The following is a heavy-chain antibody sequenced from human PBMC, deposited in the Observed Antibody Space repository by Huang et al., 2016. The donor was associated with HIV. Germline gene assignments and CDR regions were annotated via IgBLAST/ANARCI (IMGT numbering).Heavy chain of an antibody. J-gene: IGHJ4*02. V-gene: IGHV4-30-4*08. CDR2: PAYSGTT. D-gene: IGHD3-16*01. CDR1: GGSISNGVYY. CDR3: ARSIMITSGGLHFDF. Sequence: VQLQESGPGLVKPSQTLSLACSVSGGSISNGVYYWNWIRQPPGKGLEWIGYPAYSGTTSYNPSVKSRLTISKDTSKNQFSLSLASVTAADTAMYYCARSIMITSGGLHFDFWGQGTLGTVSS.